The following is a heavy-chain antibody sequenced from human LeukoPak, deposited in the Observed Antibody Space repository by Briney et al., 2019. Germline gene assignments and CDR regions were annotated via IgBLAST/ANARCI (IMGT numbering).Heavy chain of an antibody. CDR1: GFTFSNYW. CDR2: IKEDGSEI. D-gene: IGHD3-10*01. CDR3: ARQLGGSGSY. J-gene: IGHJ4*02. Sequence: GGSLRLSCAASGFTFSNYWMTWVRQTPGMGLEWVANIKEDGSEIYYVDSVKGRFTISRDNTKNSVYLQMNSLRAEDTAVYYCARQLGGSGSYWGQGTLVTVSS. V-gene: IGHV3-7*01.